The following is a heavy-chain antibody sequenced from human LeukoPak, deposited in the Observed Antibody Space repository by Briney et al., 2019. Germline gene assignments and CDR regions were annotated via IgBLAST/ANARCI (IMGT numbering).Heavy chain of an antibody. V-gene: IGHV3-48*01. CDR1: GFTFSTYS. Sequence: GVLRLSCAASGFTFSTYSMNWVRQAPGKGLEWLSYIDSDTPTIYYADSVKGRFTISRDNAKNSLYLQMNSLRAEDTAVYYCARSFDYWGQGTLVTVSS. J-gene: IGHJ4*02. CDR2: IDSDTPTI. CDR3: ARSFDY.